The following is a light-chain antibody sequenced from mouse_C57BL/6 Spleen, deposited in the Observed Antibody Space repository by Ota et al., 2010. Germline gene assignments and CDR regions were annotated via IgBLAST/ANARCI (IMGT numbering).Light chain of an antibody. CDR3: QQHYSTLT. V-gene: IGKV6-25*01. CDR2: SAS. Sequence: DIVMTQSQKFMSTSIGDRVSITCKASQNVYTAVAWYQQKPGQSPKLLIYSASIRHTGVPDRFTGSGSGTDYTLTISSVQAEDLALYYCQQHYSTLTFGAGTKLELK. J-gene: IGKJ5*01. CDR1: QNVYTA.